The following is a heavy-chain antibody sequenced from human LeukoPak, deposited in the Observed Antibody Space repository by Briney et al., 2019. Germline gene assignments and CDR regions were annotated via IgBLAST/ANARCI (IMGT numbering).Heavy chain of an antibody. V-gene: IGHV3-33*06. Sequence: GGSLRLSCAASGFTFSSYGMHWVRQAPGKGREWVAVIWYDGSNKYYADSVKGRFTISRDNSKNTLYLQMNSLRAEDTAVYYCAKDRLRGYSYGLSDYWGQGTLVTVSS. J-gene: IGHJ4*02. CDR3: AKDRLRGYSYGLSDY. D-gene: IGHD5-18*01. CDR2: IWYDGSNK. CDR1: GFTFSSYG.